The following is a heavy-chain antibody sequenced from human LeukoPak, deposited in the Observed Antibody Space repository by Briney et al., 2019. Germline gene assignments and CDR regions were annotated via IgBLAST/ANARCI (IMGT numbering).Heavy chain of an antibody. CDR1: GGSISSYY. CDR2: IYTSGST. J-gene: IGHJ5*02. CDR3: ANGHRSSHDIHNWFDP. V-gene: IGHV4-4*07. Sequence: SETLSLTCTVSGGSISSYYWSWIRQPAGKGLEWIGRIYTSGSTNYNPSLKRRVTISVDKSKHQFSLKLSSVTAADTAVYYCANGHRSSHDIHNWFDPWGQGTLVTVSS. D-gene: IGHD6-13*01.